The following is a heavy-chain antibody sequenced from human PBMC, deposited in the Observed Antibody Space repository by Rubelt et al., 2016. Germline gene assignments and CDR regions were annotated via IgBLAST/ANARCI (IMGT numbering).Heavy chain of an antibody. CDR3: ARVLNMVRGVTHWFDP. Sequence: QVQLQQWGAGLLKPSETLSLTCAVYGGSFSGYYWSWIRQSPGKGLEWIGEINHSGSTNYNPSLNRRVTIAVDTSKNQFSLKLSSVTAADTAVYYCARVLNMVRGVTHWFDPWGQGTLVTVFS. CDR1: GGSFSGYY. D-gene: IGHD3-10*01. CDR2: INHSGST. V-gene: IGHV4-34*01. J-gene: IGHJ5*02.